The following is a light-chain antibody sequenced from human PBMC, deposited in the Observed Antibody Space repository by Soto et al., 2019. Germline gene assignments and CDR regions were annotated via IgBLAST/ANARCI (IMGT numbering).Light chain of an antibody. CDR3: QQYYSYPLT. V-gene: IGKV1-8*01. Sequence: AVRMTQSPSSFSASTGERVTITCRASQGISSYLAWYQQKPGKAPKLLIYAASTLQSGVPSRFSGSRSGTDFTLTISCLQSEDFATYYCQQYYSYPLTFGGGTKVEIK. CDR1: QGISSY. J-gene: IGKJ4*01. CDR2: AAS.